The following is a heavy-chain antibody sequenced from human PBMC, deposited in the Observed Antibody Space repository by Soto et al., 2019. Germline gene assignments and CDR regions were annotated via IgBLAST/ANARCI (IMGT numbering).Heavy chain of an antibody. CDR1: GFTFSSYA. CDR2: ISGSGGST. Sequence: EVQLLESGGGLVQPGGPLRLSCAASGFTFSSYAMSWVRQAPGKGLEWVSAISGSGGSTYYADSVKGRFTISRDNSKNTLYLQMNSLRAEDTAVYYCAKSSYYYYYGMDVWGQGTTVTVSS. V-gene: IGHV3-23*01. CDR3: AKSSYYYYYGMDV. J-gene: IGHJ6*02.